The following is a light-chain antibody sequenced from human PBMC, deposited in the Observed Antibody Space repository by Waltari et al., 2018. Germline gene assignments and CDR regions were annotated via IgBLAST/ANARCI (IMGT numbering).Light chain of an antibody. CDR2: DAS. CDR3: QKYGTLPAT. Sequence: EIVLTQSPGTLSLSPGARATLSCRASQSVSRTLAWYQQKPGQAPRLLIYDASIRATGIPDRFSGSGSGTDFSLTISRLEPEDFAVYYCQKYGTLPATFGQGTKGEIK. J-gene: IGKJ1*01. V-gene: IGKV3-20*01. CDR1: QSVSRT.